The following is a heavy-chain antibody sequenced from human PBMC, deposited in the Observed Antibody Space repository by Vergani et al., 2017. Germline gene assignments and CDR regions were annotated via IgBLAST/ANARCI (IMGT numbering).Heavy chain of an antibody. J-gene: IGHJ3*02. CDR1: GYTFTSYD. D-gene: IGHD2-21*02. CDR2: MNPNSGNT. Sequence: QVQLVQSGAEVKKPGASVKVSCKASGYTFTSYDINWVRQATGQGLEWMGWMNPNSGNTGYAQKFQGRVTMTRNTSISTAYMELSSLRSEDTAVYYCARGRLAHIVVVTAMGAFDIWGQGTMVTVSS. CDR3: ARGRLAHIVVVTAMGAFDI. V-gene: IGHV1-8*01.